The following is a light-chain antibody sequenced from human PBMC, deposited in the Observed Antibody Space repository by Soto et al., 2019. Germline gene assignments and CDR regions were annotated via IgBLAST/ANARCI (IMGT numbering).Light chain of an antibody. CDR2: AAS. CDR1: QGISSS. J-gene: IGKJ4*01. V-gene: IGKV1-9*01. Sequence: DIQWTQSPSFLSASVGDRVTITCRASQGISSSLAWYQQRAGKAPKLLIYAASTLQSGVPSRFSGSGSGTDFTLTISCLQSEDFATYYCQQYYSYPLTFGGGTKVDIK. CDR3: QQYYSYPLT.